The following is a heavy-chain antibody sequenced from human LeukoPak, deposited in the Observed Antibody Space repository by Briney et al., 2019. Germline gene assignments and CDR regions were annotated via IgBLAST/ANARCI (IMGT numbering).Heavy chain of an antibody. CDR2: ISHDGSIK. J-gene: IGHJ4*02. CDR3: AKDRWESSGSGSSLDY. D-gene: IGHD3-10*01. Sequence: GGSLRLSCAASGFTFSIFGLHWVRQAPGKGLEWVAFISHDGSIKYYADSVKGRLAISRGTSKNTLYLQMNSLRAEDTAVYYCAKDRWESSGSGSSLDYWGRGTLVTVSS. CDR1: GFTFSIFG. V-gene: IGHV3-30*18.